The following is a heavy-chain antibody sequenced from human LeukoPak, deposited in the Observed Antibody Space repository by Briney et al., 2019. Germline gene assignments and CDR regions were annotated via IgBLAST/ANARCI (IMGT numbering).Heavy chain of an antibody. CDR2: IRYDGINK. Sequence: GGSLRLSCAASGFSFSAYAMYWVRQAPGKGPEWVALIRYDGINKYYGDSVKGRFTISRDNSKDMLYLQMNSLRAEDTAVYYCVKTGSGWYGDYWGQGARVTVSS. V-gene: IGHV3-30*02. D-gene: IGHD6-13*01. CDR3: VKTGSGWYGDY. CDR1: GFSFSAYA. J-gene: IGHJ4*02.